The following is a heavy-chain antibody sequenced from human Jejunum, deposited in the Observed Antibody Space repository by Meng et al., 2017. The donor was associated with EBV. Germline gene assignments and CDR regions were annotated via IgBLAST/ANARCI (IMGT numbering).Heavy chain of an antibody. V-gene: IGHV1-69-2*01. CDR1: GYMFTDYY. CDR3: ATGHYNWKYPDY. D-gene: IGHD1-7*01. J-gene: IGHJ4*01. Sequence: QLVQSGAEVKKPGATGKISCKVSGYMFTDYYIHWVQQAPGKGLEWMGLVDPEDGETMYAEKFQGRVTITADTSTDTAYMELSSLRSEDTAVYYCATGHYNWKYPDYWGHGTLVTVSS. CDR2: VDPEDGET.